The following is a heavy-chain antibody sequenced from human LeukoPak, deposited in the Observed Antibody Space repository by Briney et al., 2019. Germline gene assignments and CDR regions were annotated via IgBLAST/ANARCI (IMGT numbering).Heavy chain of an antibody. CDR3: ARGGSSGWYNRDAYYFDY. V-gene: IGHV4-4*07. J-gene: IGHJ4*02. CDR1: GGSFSGYY. CDR2: IYTSGST. Sequence: PSETLSLTCAVSGGSFSGYYWTWIRQPAGKGLEWIGRIYTSGSTNYNPSLKSRVTMSVDTSKNQFSLKLSSVTAADTAVYYCARGGSSGWYNRDAYYFDYWGQGTLVTVSS. D-gene: IGHD6-19*01.